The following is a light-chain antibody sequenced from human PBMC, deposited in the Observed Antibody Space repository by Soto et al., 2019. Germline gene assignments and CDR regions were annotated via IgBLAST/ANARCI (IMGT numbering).Light chain of an antibody. CDR2: QTS. J-gene: IGKJ1*01. CDR3: HQRQSWPRT. CDR1: QSVSSN. Sequence: EIVLTQSPATLSLSPGERATLSCRASQSVSSNYVAWFHQKPGQSPRLLIYQTSIRAAGIPARFSASGSGTDFTLTISDVQPEDFALYYCHQRQSWPRTFGHGTKVDIK. V-gene: IGKV3-11*01.